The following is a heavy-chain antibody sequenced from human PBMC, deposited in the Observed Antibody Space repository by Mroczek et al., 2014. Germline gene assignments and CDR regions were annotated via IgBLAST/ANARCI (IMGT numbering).Heavy chain of an antibody. D-gene: IGHD1-26*01. CDR1: GGSISSYY. V-gene: IGHV4-59*01. CDR2: IYYSGST. J-gene: IGHJ5*02. Sequence: QVQLVQSGPGLVKPSETLSLTCTVSGGSISSYYWSWIRQPPGKGLEWIGYIYYSGSTNYNPSLKSRVTISVDTSKNQFSLKLSSVTAADTAVYCCARDRGVGATNWFDPWGQGTLVTVSS. CDR3: ARDRGVGATNWFDP.